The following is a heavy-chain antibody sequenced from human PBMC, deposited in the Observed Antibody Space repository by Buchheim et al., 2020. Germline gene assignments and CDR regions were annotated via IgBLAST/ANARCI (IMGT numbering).Heavy chain of an antibody. CDR2: IWYDGSNK. Sequence: VQLLESGGGLVEPGGSLRLSCAASGFTFSTHAMSWVRQAPGKGLEWVAVIWYDGSNKYYADSVKGRFTISRDNSKTTLYLQMNSLRAEDTAVYYCARDLRPDDSMVLWGQGTL. D-gene: IGHD3-22*01. J-gene: IGHJ4*02. CDR1: GFTFSTHA. CDR3: ARDLRPDDSMVL. V-gene: IGHV3-33*08.